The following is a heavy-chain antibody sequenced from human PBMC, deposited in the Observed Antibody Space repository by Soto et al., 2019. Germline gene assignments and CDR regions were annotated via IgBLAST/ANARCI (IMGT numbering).Heavy chain of an antibody. D-gene: IGHD6-19*01. V-gene: IGHV3-23*01. CDR2: ISGSGGST. CDR3: AKRGRGAVAFAY. Sequence: EVQLLESGGGLGQPGGSLRLSCAASGFTFSSYAMSWVRQAPGKGLEWVSAISGSGGSTYYADSVKGRFTFSRDNSKNTLYLQMYSLGAEDTAVYYCAKRGRGAVAFAYWGQGTLVTVSS. J-gene: IGHJ4*02. CDR1: GFTFSSYA.